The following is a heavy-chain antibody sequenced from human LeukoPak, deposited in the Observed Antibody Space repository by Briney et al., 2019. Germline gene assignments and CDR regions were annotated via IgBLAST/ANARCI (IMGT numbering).Heavy chain of an antibody. CDR1: GFTFSSYS. V-gene: IGHV3-21*01. CDR3: ARDLRGPAHLDAFDI. D-gene: IGHD4-17*01. CDR2: ISSSSSYI. Sequence: GGSLRLSCAASGFTFSSYSMNWVRQAPGKGLEWVSSISSSSSYIYYADSVKGRFTISRDNAKNSLYLQMNSLRAEDTAVYYCARDLRGPAHLDAFDIWGQGTMVTVSS. J-gene: IGHJ3*02.